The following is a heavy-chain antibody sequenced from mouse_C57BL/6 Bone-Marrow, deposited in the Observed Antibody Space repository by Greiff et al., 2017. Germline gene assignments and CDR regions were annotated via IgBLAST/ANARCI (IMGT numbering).Heavy chain of an antibody. CDR2: ISYDGSN. V-gene: IGHV3-6*01. CDR1: GYSITSGYY. Sequence: EVKLQESGPGLVKPSHSLSLTCSVSGYSITSGYYWNWIRQSPGNKLECMGFISYDGSNNYHLSLKNRISITRDTSKNQFFLKLNSVSTEDTATYYYAKNRRFAYWGQGTLVTVSA. CDR3: AKNRRFAY. J-gene: IGHJ3*01.